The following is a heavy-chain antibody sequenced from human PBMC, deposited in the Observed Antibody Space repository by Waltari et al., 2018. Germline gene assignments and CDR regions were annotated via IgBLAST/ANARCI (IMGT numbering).Heavy chain of an antibody. V-gene: IGHV3-21*01. CDR2: ISTSSSYI. Sequence: VQLVESGGGVVQPGRSLRLSCAASGFTFSSYGMHWVRQAPGKGLEWVSSISTSSSYIYYADSVKGRFTISRDNAKNSLYLQMNSLRAEDTAVYYCARAGYSSSWMPTYWGQGTLVTVSS. D-gene: IGHD6-13*01. CDR3: ARAGYSSSWMPTY. CDR1: GFTFSSYG. J-gene: IGHJ4*02.